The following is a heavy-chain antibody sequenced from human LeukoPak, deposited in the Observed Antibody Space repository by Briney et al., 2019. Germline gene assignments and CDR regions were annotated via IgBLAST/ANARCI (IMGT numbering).Heavy chain of an antibody. J-gene: IGHJ3*01. D-gene: IGHD2-2*01. CDR1: GFSFNNNA. CDR3: ARCTASCYANAFDV. CDR2: INGGGDAT. V-gene: IGHV3-23*01. Sequence: GGSLRLSCAASGFSFNNNAMSWVRQAPGKGPEWVSAINGGGDATEYADSVKGRFTISRDNSKKTLYLQMNSLRPEDTAVYYCARCTASCYANAFDVWGQGTSLTVSS.